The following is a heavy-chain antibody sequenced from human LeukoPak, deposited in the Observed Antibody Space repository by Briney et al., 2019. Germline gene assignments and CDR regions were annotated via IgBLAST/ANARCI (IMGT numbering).Heavy chain of an antibody. Sequence: GGSLRLSCAASGFIFSSYSMNWVRQAPGKGLEWVSYISSSSSTIYYADSVKGRFTISRDNAKNSLYLQMNSLRAEDTAVYYCARDLDYSVSYYWGQGTLVTVSS. D-gene: IGHD2-15*01. CDR3: ARDLDYSVSYY. CDR2: ISSSSSTI. V-gene: IGHV3-48*01. CDR1: GFIFSSYS. J-gene: IGHJ4*02.